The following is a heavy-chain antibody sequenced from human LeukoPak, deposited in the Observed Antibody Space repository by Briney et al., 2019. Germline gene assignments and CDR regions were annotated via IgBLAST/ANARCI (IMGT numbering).Heavy chain of an antibody. CDR2: IRYDGSNK. V-gene: IGHV3-30*02. CDR3: AKTPATVASSTKDYYYYYMDV. J-gene: IGHJ6*03. D-gene: IGHD6-19*01. Sequence: GGSLRLSCAASGFTFSSYAMHWVRQAPGKGLEWVAFIRYDGSNKYYADSVKGRFTISRDNSKNTLYLQMNSLRAEDTAMYYCAKTPATVASSTKDYYYYYMDVWGKGTTVTISS. CDR1: GFTFSSYA.